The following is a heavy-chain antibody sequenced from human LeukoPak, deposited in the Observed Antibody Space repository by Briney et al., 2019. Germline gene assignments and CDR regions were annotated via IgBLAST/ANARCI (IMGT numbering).Heavy chain of an antibody. D-gene: IGHD6-19*01. CDR3: AKNQGPYSSGWYRWVDY. Sequence: PGGSLRLSCAASGFTFSTYAMSWVRQAPGKGLEWVSAISGSGGTTYYADSVKGRFTISRDNSKNTLYLQMNSLRAEDTAVYYCAKNQGPYSSGWYRWVDYWGQGTLVTVSS. J-gene: IGHJ4*02. V-gene: IGHV3-23*01. CDR1: GFTFSTYA. CDR2: ISGSGGTT.